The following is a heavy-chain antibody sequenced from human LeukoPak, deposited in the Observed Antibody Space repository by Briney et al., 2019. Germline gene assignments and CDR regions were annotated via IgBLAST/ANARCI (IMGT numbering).Heavy chain of an antibody. D-gene: IGHD3-9*01. V-gene: IGHV1-2*02. CDR2: INPNSGGT. CDR3: ARESYDILTGYYNVRNWFDP. J-gene: IGHJ5*02. Sequence: ASVKVSCKASGYTFTGYYMHWVRQAPGQGLEWMGWINPNSGGTNYAQKFQGRVTMTRDTSISTAYMELSRLRSDDTAVYYCARESYDILTGYYNVRNWFDPWGQGTLVTVSS. CDR1: GYTFTGYY.